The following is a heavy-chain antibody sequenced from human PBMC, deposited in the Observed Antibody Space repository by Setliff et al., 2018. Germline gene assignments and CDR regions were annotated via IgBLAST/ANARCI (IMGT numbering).Heavy chain of an antibody. V-gene: IGHV3-9*01. CDR1: GFTFDDYA. Sequence: GGSLRLSCAASGFTFDDYAMHWVRQAPGKGLEWVSGISWNSGSIGYADSVKGRFTISRDNAKNSLYLQMNSLRGEDTAVYYCVRDNYYDSTQDAFDIWGQGTMVTVSS. D-gene: IGHD3-22*01. CDR3: VRDNYYDSTQDAFDI. J-gene: IGHJ3*02. CDR2: ISWNSGSI.